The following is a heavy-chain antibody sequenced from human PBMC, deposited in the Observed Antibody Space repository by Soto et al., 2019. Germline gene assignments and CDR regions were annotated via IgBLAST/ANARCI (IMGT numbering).Heavy chain of an antibody. J-gene: IGHJ4*02. D-gene: IGHD3-3*01. Sequence: QITLNESGPMQVKPRQTLTLTCTFSGFSLTTSGVGVGWIRQSPGKAPEWLALIYWDDDKRYSPSPKSRLTSTEDSSKNQVVLTMADWDPADTGTYYCAHRVLRTVFGLVTTTAIYFDVWGQGAPVAVSS. CDR1: GFSLTTSGVG. V-gene: IGHV2-5*02. CDR3: AHRVLRTVFGLVTTTAIYFDV. CDR2: IYWDDDK.